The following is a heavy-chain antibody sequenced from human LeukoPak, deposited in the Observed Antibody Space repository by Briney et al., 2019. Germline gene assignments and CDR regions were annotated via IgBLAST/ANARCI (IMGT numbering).Heavy chain of an antibody. CDR1: GGSISSYY. V-gene: IGHV4-59*08. CDR3: ASTYSGSYYVGAFDI. CDR2: IYYSGST. D-gene: IGHD1-26*01. Sequence: PSETLSLTCTVSGGSISSYYWSWIRQPPGKGLEWIGYIYYSGSTNYNPSLKSRVTISVDTSKNQFSLKLSSVTAADTAVYYCASTYSGSYYVGAFDIWGQGTMVTVSS. J-gene: IGHJ3*02.